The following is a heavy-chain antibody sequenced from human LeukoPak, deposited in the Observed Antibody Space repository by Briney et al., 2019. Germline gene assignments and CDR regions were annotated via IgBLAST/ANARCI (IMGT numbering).Heavy chain of an antibody. J-gene: IGHJ4*02. D-gene: IGHD6-19*01. Sequence: GGSLRLSWAASGFTFSSYAMHWVRQAPGEGLVWVSRINSDGSNINYADSVKGRFTISRDNAKNTLYLQMNSLRVEDTAVYYCVRSSGWPGYWGQGTMVTVSS. CDR3: VRSSGWPGY. CDR1: GFTFSSYA. V-gene: IGHV3-74*01. CDR2: INSDGSNI.